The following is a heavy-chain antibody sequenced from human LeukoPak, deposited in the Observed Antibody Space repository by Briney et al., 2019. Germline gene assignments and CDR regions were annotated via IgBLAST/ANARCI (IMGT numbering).Heavy chain of an antibody. D-gene: IGHD6-19*01. V-gene: IGHV3-23*01. CDR1: GFTFSSYA. Sequence: GESLRLSCAASGFTFSSYAMSWVRQAPGKGLEWVSAISGSGGSTYYADSVKGRFTISRDNSKNTLYLQMNSLRAEDTAVYYCAKGSGAWVAVAEWFDPWGQGTLVTVSS. J-gene: IGHJ5*02. CDR2: ISGSGGST. CDR3: AKGSGAWVAVAEWFDP.